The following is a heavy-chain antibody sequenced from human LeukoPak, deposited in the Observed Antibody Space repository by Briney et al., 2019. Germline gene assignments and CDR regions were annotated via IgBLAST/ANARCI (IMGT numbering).Heavy chain of an antibody. J-gene: IGHJ3*02. CDR2: INPNSGGT. CDR1: GYTFTAYY. D-gene: IGHD3-22*01. Sequence: ASVNVSCKASGYTFTAYYMHWVRQAPGQGVEWMGWINPNSGGTNYAQKFQGRVTMTRDTSISPAYMELSRLRSDDTAVYYCARDYYDSSGFGAFDIWGQGTMVTVSS. CDR3: ARDYYDSSGFGAFDI. V-gene: IGHV1-2*02.